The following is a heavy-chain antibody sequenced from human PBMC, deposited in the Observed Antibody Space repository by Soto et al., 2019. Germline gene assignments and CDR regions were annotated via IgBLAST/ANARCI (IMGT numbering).Heavy chain of an antibody. CDR1: GYSFTSYW. D-gene: IGHD4-17*01. CDR2: IYPGDSDT. J-gene: IGHJ6*02. Sequence: GESLKISCKGSGYSFTSYWIGWVRQMPGKGLEWMGIIYPGDSDTRYSPSFQGQVTISADKSISTAYLQWSSLKASDTAMYYCARHRVQGTVTTFYYYYGMDVWGQGTTVTVSS. V-gene: IGHV5-51*01. CDR3: ARHRVQGTVTTFYYYYGMDV.